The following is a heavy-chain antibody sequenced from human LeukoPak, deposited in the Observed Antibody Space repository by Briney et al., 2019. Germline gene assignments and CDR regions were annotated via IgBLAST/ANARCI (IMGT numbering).Heavy chain of an antibody. Sequence: SETLSLTCAVYGGSLSGYYWSWIRQPPGKGLEWIGEINHSGSTNYNPSLKSRVTISVDTSKNQFSLKLSSVTAADTAVYYCARGIRYLGMDVWGQGTTVTVSS. CDR2: INHSGST. CDR3: ARGIRYLGMDV. CDR1: GGSLSGYY. J-gene: IGHJ6*02. D-gene: IGHD1-1*01. V-gene: IGHV4-34*01.